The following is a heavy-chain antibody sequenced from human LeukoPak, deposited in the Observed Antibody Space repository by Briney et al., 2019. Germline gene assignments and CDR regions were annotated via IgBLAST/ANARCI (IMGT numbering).Heavy chain of an antibody. V-gene: IGHV4-38-2*02. CDR1: NYSISSGFY. D-gene: IGHD3-10*01. CDR3: AGKDYREWFDP. J-gene: IGHJ5*02. CDR2: IYHSGTT. Sequence: PSETLSLTCSVSNYSISSGFYWVWIRQPPGKGLQWIGNIYHSGTTYYNPSLKSRVTISVDTSKNQFSLKLGSVTAADTAVYYCAGKDYREWFDPWGQGTLVTVSS.